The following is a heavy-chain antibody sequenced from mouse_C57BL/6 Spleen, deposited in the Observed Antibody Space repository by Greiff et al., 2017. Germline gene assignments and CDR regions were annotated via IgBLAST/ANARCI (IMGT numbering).Heavy chain of an antibody. J-gene: IGHJ3*01. V-gene: IGHV1-52*01. Sequence: VQLQQPGAELVRPGSSVKLSCKASGYTFTSYWMHWVKQRPIQSLEWIGNIDPSDSETHYNQKFKDKATLTVDKSSSTAYMQLSSLTSEDSAVYYCARDSNYGGFAYWGQGTLVTVSA. CDR2: IDPSDSET. CDR1: GYTFTSYW. D-gene: IGHD2-5*01. CDR3: ARDSNYGGFAY.